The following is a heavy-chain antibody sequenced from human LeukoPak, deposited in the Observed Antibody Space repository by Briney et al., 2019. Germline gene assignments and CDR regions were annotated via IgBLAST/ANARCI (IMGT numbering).Heavy chain of an antibody. Sequence: GGSLTLSCATSGFTFSNYAVSWVRQAPGKGLEWVSSISGSGGTTYYADSVKGRFTISRDNSKNTLYLQMNSLRAEDTAVYYCAKVPPYDSSGYYFYYFDYWGQGTLVTVSS. V-gene: IGHV3-23*01. D-gene: IGHD3-22*01. CDR3: AKVPPYDSSGYYFYYFDY. J-gene: IGHJ4*02. CDR1: GFTFSNYA. CDR2: ISGSGGTT.